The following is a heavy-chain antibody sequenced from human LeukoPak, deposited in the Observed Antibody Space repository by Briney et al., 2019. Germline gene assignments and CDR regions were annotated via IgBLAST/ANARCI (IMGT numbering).Heavy chain of an antibody. D-gene: IGHD3-9*01. CDR3: TRDFDWFRNQFDY. CDR2: ISSSSNYV. V-gene: IGHV3-21*01. CDR1: GFTFSDCA. J-gene: IGHJ4*02. Sequence: GGSLRLSCAASGFTFSDCAMNWVRQAPGKGLEWVSSISSSSNYVYNAASVQGRFTISRDNTKNSLYLQMSSLRAEDTAVYYCTRDFDWFRNQFDYWGQGTLVTVSS.